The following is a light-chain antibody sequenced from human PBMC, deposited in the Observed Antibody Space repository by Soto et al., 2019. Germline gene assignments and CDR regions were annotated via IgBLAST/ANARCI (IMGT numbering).Light chain of an antibody. CDR3: SSYAGSNIV. CDR2: EVS. V-gene: IGLV2-8*01. CDR1: SSDVGGYNY. J-gene: IGLJ2*01. Sequence: QSALTQPPSASGSPGQSVTISCTGTSSDVGGYNYVSWYRQHPGKAPKLMIYEVSKRPSGVPERFSGSKSGNTASLTVSGLQAEDEADYYCSSYAGSNIVFGGGTKLTVL.